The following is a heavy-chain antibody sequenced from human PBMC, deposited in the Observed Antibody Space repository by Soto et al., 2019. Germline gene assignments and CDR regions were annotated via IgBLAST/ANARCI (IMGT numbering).Heavy chain of an antibody. CDR2: ISAYNGNT. CDR3: AREVAVAGYFDY. D-gene: IGHD6-19*01. V-gene: IGHV1-18*01. Sequence: ASVKVSCKASGYTFTSYGISWVRQAPGQGLEWMGWISAYNGNTNYAQKLQGRVTMTKDTSTSTAYMELRSLRSDDTAVYYCAREVAVAGYFDYWGQGTLVTVSS. J-gene: IGHJ4*02. CDR1: GYTFTSYG.